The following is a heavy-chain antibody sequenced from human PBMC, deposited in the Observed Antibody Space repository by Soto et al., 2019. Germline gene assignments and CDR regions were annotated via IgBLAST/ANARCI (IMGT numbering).Heavy chain of an antibody. CDR2: TSASGRDT. CDR3: AKRGDYYDSGMNV. V-gene: IGHV3-23*01. CDR1: GFTCLSYT. J-gene: IGHJ6*02. D-gene: IGHD3-16*01. Sequence: EVQLLESGGGLVQPGGSLRLSCAASGFTCLSYTLMWVLQTPGQGLVWVSATSASGRDTFYADSVKGRFTISRDSAKNTMYLQMNRLRAEDTAIYDCAKRGDYYDSGMNVWGHGNTVTVSS.